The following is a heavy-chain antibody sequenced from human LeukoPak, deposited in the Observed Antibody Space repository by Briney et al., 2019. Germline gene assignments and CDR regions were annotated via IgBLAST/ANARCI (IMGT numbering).Heavy chain of an antibody. J-gene: IGHJ2*01. V-gene: IGHV3-72*01. CDR3: ARVWGNSNWYFDL. CDR1: GFTFSDHH. Sequence: GGSLRLSCVASGFTFSDHHMDWVRQAPGKGLERVGRSRNKVNSYTTEYAASVKDRFTISRDDSTTSLYLEMNSLKTEDTAVYFCARVWGNSNWYFDLWGRGTLVTVSS. CDR2: SRNKVNSYTT. D-gene: IGHD2/OR15-2a*01.